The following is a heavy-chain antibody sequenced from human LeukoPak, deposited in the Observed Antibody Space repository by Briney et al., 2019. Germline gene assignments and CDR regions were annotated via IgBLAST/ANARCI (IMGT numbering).Heavy chain of an antibody. J-gene: IGHJ1*01. Sequence: PGGSLRLSCAASGLTFSSYAMSWVRQDPGKGLEWVSAISGSGGSTYYADSVKGRFTISRDNSKNTLYLQMNSLRAEDTAVYYCAKDLCRDSSHPEYFQHWGQGTLVTVSS. V-gene: IGHV3-23*01. CDR1: GLTFSSYA. D-gene: IGHD3-22*01. CDR2: ISGSGGST. CDR3: AKDLCRDSSHPEYFQH.